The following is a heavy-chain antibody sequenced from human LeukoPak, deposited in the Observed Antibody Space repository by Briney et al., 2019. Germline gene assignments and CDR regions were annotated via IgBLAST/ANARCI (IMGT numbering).Heavy chain of an antibody. CDR1: GFTFSTYG. Sequence: PGGSLRLSCAASGFTFSTYGMSWVRQAPGKGLEWVSAISGSGGSTYYADSVKGRFTISRDNSKNTLYLQMNSLRAEDRAVYYCAKDGGEYYDILTGHYPRLYYVDVWGKGTTVTISS. CDR2: ISGSGGST. CDR3: AKDGGEYYDILTGHYPRLYYVDV. J-gene: IGHJ6*03. V-gene: IGHV3-23*01. D-gene: IGHD3-9*01.